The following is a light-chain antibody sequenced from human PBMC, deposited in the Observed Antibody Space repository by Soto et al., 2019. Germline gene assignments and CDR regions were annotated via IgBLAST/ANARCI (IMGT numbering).Light chain of an antibody. CDR1: SSDVGSYNL. V-gene: IGLV2-23*02. J-gene: IGLJ3*02. Sequence: QSVLTQPASVSGSPGQSITISCTGTSSDVGSYNLVSWYQQHPGKAPKLMIYEVSKRPSGVSNRFSGSKSDNTASLTISGLQAEDEADYYCCSYAGSSTFGVFGGGTKLTVL. CDR3: CSYAGSSTFGV. CDR2: EVS.